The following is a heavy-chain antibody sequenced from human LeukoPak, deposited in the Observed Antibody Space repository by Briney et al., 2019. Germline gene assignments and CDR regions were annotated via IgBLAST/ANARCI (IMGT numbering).Heavy chain of an antibody. CDR1: GYTFTSYG. D-gene: IGHD3-22*01. J-gene: IGHJ4*02. Sequence: ASVKVSCKASGYTFTSYGISWVRQAPGQGLEWMGWISAYNGNTNYAQKLQGRVTMTTDTSTSTAYMELRSLRSDDTAVYYCARDSRIVVVQEEYYFDYWGQGTLVTVSS. CDR2: ISAYNGNT. V-gene: IGHV1-18*01. CDR3: ARDSRIVVVQEEYYFDY.